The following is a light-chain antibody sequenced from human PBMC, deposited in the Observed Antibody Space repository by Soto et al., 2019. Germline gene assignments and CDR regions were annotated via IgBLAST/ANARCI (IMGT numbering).Light chain of an antibody. CDR1: KSDVGSHNF. Sequence: QSALTQPASVSGSPGQSITISCTGTKSDVGSHNFVSWYQQYPGKAPKLLIYEASKRPSGLSNRFSGSKSGNTASLTISGLQAEDEADYYCCSLTNGATWVFGGGTKVTVL. J-gene: IGLJ3*02. CDR2: EAS. V-gene: IGLV2-23*01. CDR3: CSLTNGATWV.